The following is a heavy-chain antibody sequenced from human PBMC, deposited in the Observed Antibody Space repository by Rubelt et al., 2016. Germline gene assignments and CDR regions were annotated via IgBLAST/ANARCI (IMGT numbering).Heavy chain of an antibody. Sequence: QVQLQQWGAGLLKPSETLSLTCAVYGGSFSGYYWRWIRQPPGKGLEWIGEINHSGSTNYNPSLMSRVTISVGTAKNQFFLKPSSVTAADTAVYYCASHRLYDSSGYYWGYWGQGTLVTVSS. CDR2: INHSGST. CDR3: ASHRLYDSSGYYWGY. CDR1: GGSFSGYY. D-gene: IGHD3-22*01. V-gene: IGHV4-34*01. J-gene: IGHJ4*02.